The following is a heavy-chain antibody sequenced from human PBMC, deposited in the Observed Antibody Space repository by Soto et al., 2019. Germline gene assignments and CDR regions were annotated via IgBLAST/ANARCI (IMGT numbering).Heavy chain of an antibody. CDR2: IYYSGST. CDR1: GGSISSGGYY. V-gene: IGHV4-31*03. D-gene: IGHD3-10*01. CDR3: ASITMVRGNDY. J-gene: IGHJ4*02. Sequence: SETLSLTCTVSGGSISSGGYYWSRIRQHPGKGLEWIGYIYYSGSTYYNPSLKSRVTISVDTSKNQFSLKLSSVTAADTAVYYCASITMVRGNDYWGQGTLVTVSS.